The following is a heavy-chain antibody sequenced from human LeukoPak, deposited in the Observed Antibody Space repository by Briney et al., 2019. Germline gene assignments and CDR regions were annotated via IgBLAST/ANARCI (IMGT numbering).Heavy chain of an antibody. J-gene: IGHJ6*03. CDR3: ARAGSVPAGDYHYWYMDV. V-gene: IGHV1-2*02. CDR1: GFTLTVY. D-gene: IGHD2-2*01. Sequence: GASVKVSCKASGFTLTVYIHWVRQDPRQGLQWMGWIKPNSGDTDYAQKFQGRVTMTRDTSISTVYMELSSLRSDDTAVYYCARAGSVPAGDYHYWYMDVWGKGTTVTVSS. CDR2: IKPNSGDT.